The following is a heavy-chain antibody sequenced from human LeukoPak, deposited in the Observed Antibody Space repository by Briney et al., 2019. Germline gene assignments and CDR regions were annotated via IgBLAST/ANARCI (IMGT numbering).Heavy chain of an antibody. J-gene: IGHJ5*02. D-gene: IGHD2-15*01. CDR2: INPNNGGT. V-gene: IGHV1-2*02. Sequence: ASVKVSCKASGYTFTGYYIHWVRQAPGQGLEWMGWINPNNGGTNYGQKFQGRVTMTRDTSISTAYMELSRLSSDDTAVFYCARDRLQLGYERTSWFDPWGQGTLVTVSS. CDR1: GYTFTGYY. CDR3: ARDRLQLGYERTSWFDP.